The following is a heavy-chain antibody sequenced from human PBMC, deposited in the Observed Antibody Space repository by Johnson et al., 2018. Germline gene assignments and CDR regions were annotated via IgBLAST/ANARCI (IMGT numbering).Heavy chain of an antibody. J-gene: IGHJ3*01. V-gene: IGHV3-15*07. CDR2: IRCKSDGKSDGEPT. CDR3: APDRSGGNYGKAFDF. D-gene: IGHD1-26*01. CDR1: GFNFNNAW. Sequence: EVQLVESGGGLVKPGGSLGLSCVASGFNFNNAWMNWVRQAPGKGLEWVGRIRCKSDGKSDGEPTDYAAPVKGRFTISRDDSKRTLYLQMSSLQTEDTAVYYWAPDRSGGNYGKAFDFWGQGTMVTVSS.